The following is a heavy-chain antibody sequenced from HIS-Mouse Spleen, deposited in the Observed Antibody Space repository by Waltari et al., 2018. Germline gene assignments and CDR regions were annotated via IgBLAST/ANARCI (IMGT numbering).Heavy chain of an antibody. CDR2: ISYDGSNK. D-gene: IGHD1-26*01. CDR3: ARESGSYGNWFDP. CDR1: GLTFGSYG. V-gene: IGHV3-30*03. J-gene: IGHJ5*02. Sequence: QVQLVESGGGVVQPGRSLRLSCAASGLTFGSYGMHWVRQAPGKGLEWVEVISYDGSNKYYAASVKGRFTISRDNSKNTLYLQMNSLRAEDTAVYYCARESGSYGNWFDPWGQGTLVTVSS.